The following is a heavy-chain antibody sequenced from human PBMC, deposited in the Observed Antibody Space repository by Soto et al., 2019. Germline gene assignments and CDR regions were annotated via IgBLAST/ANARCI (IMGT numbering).Heavy chain of an antibody. CDR3: AKGDGSGSWYSNY. J-gene: IGHJ4*02. CDR2: ISGSGGGT. V-gene: IGHV3-23*01. D-gene: IGHD3-22*01. Sequence: AGGSLRLSCAASGFTFSSYAMSWVRQAPGKGLEWVSAISGSGGGTYYPDSVKGRFTVSRDNSKNTLYLQMNSLRAEDTAIYYCAKGDGSGSWYSNYWGQGTLVTVSS. CDR1: GFTFSSYA.